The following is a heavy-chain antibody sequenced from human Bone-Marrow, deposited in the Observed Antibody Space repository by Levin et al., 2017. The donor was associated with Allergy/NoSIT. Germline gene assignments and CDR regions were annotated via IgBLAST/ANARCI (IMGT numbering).Heavy chain of an antibody. D-gene: IGHD1-14*01. CDR1: GASVTSDH. CDR2: IYYPGGT. V-gene: IGHV4-59*08. CDR3: ARLAGAPFNPPFDY. Sequence: SQTLSLTCTVSGASVTSDHWSWVRQPPGDGLESIGYIYYPGGTIYNPSLQSRVTISLDTSQNQFSLSLTSVTAADTAVYYCARLAGAPFNPPFDYWGQGLLVTVSS. J-gene: IGHJ4*02.